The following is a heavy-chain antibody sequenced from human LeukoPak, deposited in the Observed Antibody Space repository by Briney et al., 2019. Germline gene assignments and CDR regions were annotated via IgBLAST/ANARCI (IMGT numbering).Heavy chain of an antibody. CDR3: ARDKVIASAGTPNWFDP. J-gene: IGHJ5*02. V-gene: IGHV1-18*01. D-gene: IGHD6-13*01. CDR1: GYTCNSYG. CDR2: SSAYDGNT. Sequence: ASVKVSCKAAGYTCNSYGISWVRQAPGQGLEWMGWSSAYDGNTNYAQKFQGRVTMTTDPSTRTAYMELRSLSADDTAVYYCARDKVIASAGTPNWFDPWGQGTQVTVS.